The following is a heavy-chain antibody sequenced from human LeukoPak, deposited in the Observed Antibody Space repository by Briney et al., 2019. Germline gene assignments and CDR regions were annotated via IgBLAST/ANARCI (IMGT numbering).Heavy chain of an antibody. Sequence: SETLSPTCAVYGGSFSGYYWSWIRQPPGKGLEWIGEINHSGSTNYNPSLKSRVTISVDTSKNQFSLKLSSVTAADTAVYYCARGLQAAYFDYWGQGNLVTVSS. D-gene: IGHD4-11*01. CDR2: INHSGST. CDR1: GGSFSGYY. J-gene: IGHJ4*02. V-gene: IGHV4-34*01. CDR3: ARGLQAAYFDY.